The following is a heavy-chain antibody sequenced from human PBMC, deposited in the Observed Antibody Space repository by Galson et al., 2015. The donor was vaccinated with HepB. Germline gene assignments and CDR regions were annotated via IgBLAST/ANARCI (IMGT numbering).Heavy chain of an antibody. CDR1: GCTFTSYV. CDR2: ISGYNGHT. V-gene: IGHV1-18*04. D-gene: IGHD6-19*01. J-gene: IGHJ4*02. Sequence: SVKVSCKASGCTFTSYVISWVRQAPGQGLEWLGRISGYNGHTNYAQNLQNKVTMTTDTSTSTAYLELRRLKSDDTAIYYCARGGTGSDYWGQGTLVTVSS. CDR3: ARGGTGSDY.